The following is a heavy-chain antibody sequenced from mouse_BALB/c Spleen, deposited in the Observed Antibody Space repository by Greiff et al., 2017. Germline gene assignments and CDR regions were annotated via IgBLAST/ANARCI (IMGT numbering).Heavy chain of an antibody. D-gene: IGHD2-14*01. CDR1: GYSITSDYA. CDR3: AREGIGYDGAWFAY. V-gene: IGHV3-2*02. CDR2: ISYSGST. J-gene: IGHJ3*01. Sequence: EVKLVESGPGLVKPSQSLSLTCTVTGYSITSDYAWNWIRQFPGNKLEWMGYISYSGSTSYNPSLKSRISITRDTSKNQFFLQLNSVTTEDTATYYCAREGIGYDGAWFAYWGQGTLVTVSA.